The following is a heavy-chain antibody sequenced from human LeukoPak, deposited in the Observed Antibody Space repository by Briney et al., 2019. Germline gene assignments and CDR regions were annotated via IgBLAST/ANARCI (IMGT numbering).Heavy chain of an antibody. J-gene: IGHJ4*02. Sequence: SLRLSCMGSGYSVTSYWISWVRQMPGKSLYLMGRIDPSGSHTNYSPPFQGHVTNSADKSISTAYLQWSSLKAPDTAMNYCARHWLRYIYWGQGTLVTVSS. CDR3: ARHWLRYIY. CDR2: IDPSGSHT. D-gene: IGHD5-12*01. V-gene: IGHV5-10-1*01. CDR1: GYSVTSYW.